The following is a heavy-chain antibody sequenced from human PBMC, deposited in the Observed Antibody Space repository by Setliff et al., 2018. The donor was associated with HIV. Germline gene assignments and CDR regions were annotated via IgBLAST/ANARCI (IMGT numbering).Heavy chain of an antibody. J-gene: IGHJ2*01. CDR1: GDSISSYY. D-gene: IGHD5-18*01. Sequence: SETLSLTCTVSGDSISSYYWSWIRQPPGKGLEWIGYIYYSGSTNYNPSLKSRVTISVDTSKNQFSLKLSSVTAADTAVYYCARLPQRGFSYERGKYFDLWGRGTLVTVSS. CDR2: IYYSGST. CDR3: ARLPQRGFSYERGKYFDL. V-gene: IGHV4-59*08.